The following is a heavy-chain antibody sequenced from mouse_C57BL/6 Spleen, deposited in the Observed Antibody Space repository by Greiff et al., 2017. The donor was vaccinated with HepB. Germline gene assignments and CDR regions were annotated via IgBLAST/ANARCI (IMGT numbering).Heavy chain of an antibody. J-gene: IGHJ4*01. CDR3: ARRGLLHYAMDY. CDR1: GYTFTNYW. V-gene: IGHV1-63*01. Sequence: QVQLQQSGAELVRPGTSVKMSCKASGYTFTNYWIGWAKQRPGHGLEWIGDIYPGGGYTNYNEKFKGKATMTADKSSSTAYMQFISLTSEDSAIYSCARRGLLHYAMDYWGQGTSVTVSS. D-gene: IGHD1-1*01. CDR2: IYPGGGYT.